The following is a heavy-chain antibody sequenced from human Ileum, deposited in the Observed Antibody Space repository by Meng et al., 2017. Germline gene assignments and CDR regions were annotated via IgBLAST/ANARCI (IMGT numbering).Heavy chain of an antibody. J-gene: IGHJ4*02. Sequence: GGSLRLAWVASGLTFSTSWMTWVRQAPGKGLEWVAVINPDGSQRSYVDSVKGRFTISRDNARNSLYLQMNTLRAEDMAVYFCARTYNYGYDYWGQGTLVTVSS. CDR1: GLTFSTSW. V-gene: IGHV3-7*01. CDR3: ARTYNYGYDY. D-gene: IGHD5-18*01. CDR2: INPDGSQR.